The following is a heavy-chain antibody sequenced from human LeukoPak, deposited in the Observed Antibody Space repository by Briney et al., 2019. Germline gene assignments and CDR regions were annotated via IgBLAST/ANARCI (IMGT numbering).Heavy chain of an antibody. CDR3: TRHTDRYCSGAGCYLNYFYGLDV. CDR1: GFTFSSYA. D-gene: IGHD2-15*01. V-gene: IGHV3-73*01. CDR2: IRSKANSYVT. Sequence: GGSLRLSCAASGFTFSSYAMSWVRQASGKGLEWVGRIRSKANSYVTAYAASLEGRVTISRDDSKNTAYLQMNSLKTEDTAVYFCTRHTDRYCSGAGCYLNYFYGLDVWGQGTTVTVSS. J-gene: IGHJ6*02.